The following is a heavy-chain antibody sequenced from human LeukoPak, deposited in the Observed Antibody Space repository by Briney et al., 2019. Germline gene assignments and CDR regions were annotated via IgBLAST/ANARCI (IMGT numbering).Heavy chain of an antibody. CDR2: ISDSGSTI. V-gene: IGHV3-48*03. D-gene: IGHD1-1*01. CDR1: GFTFSNYE. CDR3: ARGLGSYNWNDGGVWFDP. Sequence: GGSLRLSCAASGFTFSNYEMNWIRQAPGKGLEWVSHISDSGSTIYYADSVKGRFTISRDNAKNSLYLQMNSLRAEDTAVYYCARGLGSYNWNDGGVWFDPWGQGTLVTVSS. J-gene: IGHJ5*02.